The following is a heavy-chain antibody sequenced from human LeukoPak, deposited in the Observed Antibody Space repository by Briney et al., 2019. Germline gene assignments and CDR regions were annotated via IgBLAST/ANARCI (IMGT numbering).Heavy chain of an antibody. CDR3: ARESRIAAAGTGTN. Sequence: GASVKVSCKASGGTFSNYAISWVRQAPGQGLEWMGGIIAIFGTANYAQKFQGRVTITADESTSTAYMELSSLRSEDTAVYYCARESRIAAAGTGTNWGQGTLVTVSS. D-gene: IGHD6-13*01. V-gene: IGHV1-69*13. CDR2: IIAIFGTA. CDR1: GGTFSNYA. J-gene: IGHJ4*02.